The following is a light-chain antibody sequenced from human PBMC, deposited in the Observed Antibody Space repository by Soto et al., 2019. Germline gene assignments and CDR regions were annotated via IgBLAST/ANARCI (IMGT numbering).Light chain of an antibody. V-gene: IGKV2-24*01. Sequence: DVVLTQTPLSSPVTLGQPASISCRSSQSLLHRDGRTYLSWLQQRPGQPPRLLIHQVSNRLSGAPXRXIRSRAGTDFTLKITRVEADDVGVYYCMQASQFPPYTFGQGTKLEIE. J-gene: IGKJ2*01. CDR1: QSLLHRDGRTY. CDR2: QVS. CDR3: MQASQFPPYT.